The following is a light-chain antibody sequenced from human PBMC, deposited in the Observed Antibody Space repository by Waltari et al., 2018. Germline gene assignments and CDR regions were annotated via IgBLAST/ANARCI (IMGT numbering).Light chain of an antibody. J-gene: IGKJ1*01. V-gene: IGKV1-5*03. Sequence: DIQMPQSPSTLSASVGARVTITCRASQSLSNWLAWYQQKPGKAPKVLIYTASTLESGVPSRFSGSGSGTEFTLTISSLQPDDFATYYCQQYRNLWTFGQGTKVEIK. CDR3: QQYRNLWT. CDR1: QSLSNW. CDR2: TAS.